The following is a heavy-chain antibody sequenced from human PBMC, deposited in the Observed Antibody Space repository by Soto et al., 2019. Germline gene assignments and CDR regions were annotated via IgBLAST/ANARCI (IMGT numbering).Heavy chain of an antibody. Sequence: SEALSLTCTVSGGSISSSDSHWSWIRQAPGAGLEWIGYISYTGDTSYSPSLKSRLTISLDRSKNHFSLNLNSVTAADSAVYFCARDRTGTSENDYCGQGTLVTVS. J-gene: IGHJ4*02. CDR2: ISYTGDT. V-gene: IGHV4-30-4*01. CDR1: GGSISSSDSH. D-gene: IGHD1-1*01. CDR3: ARDRTGTSENDY.